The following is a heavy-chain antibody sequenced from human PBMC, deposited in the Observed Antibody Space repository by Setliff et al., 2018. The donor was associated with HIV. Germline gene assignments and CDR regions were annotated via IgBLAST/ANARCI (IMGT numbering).Heavy chain of an antibody. Sequence: SETLSLTCTVAGGSITTNNWWSWVRQSPGKGLEWIGEIFHSGSANYNPSLKSRVTISVDRSKNQFSLKLTSVTAADTAVYYCARVGRGAAAPYYMDLWGKGTTVTVSS. CDR3: ARVGRGAAAPYYMDL. CDR2: IFHSGSA. D-gene: IGHD2-2*01. V-gene: IGHV4-4*02. J-gene: IGHJ6*03. CDR1: GGSITTNNW.